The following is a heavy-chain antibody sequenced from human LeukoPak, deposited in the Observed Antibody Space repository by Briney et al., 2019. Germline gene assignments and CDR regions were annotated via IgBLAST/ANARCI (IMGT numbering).Heavy chain of an antibody. V-gene: IGHV3-23*01. Sequence: PGGSLRLSCAASGLTLSNYAMSWVRQAPGKGLEWVSAISGSGGSTYYPDSVKGRFTISRDNSKNTLYLQMNSLRAEDTAVYYCAKETYYDSSGAPPFDYWGQGTLVTVSS. CDR2: ISGSGGST. J-gene: IGHJ4*02. CDR3: AKETYYDSSGAPPFDY. CDR1: GLTLSNYA. D-gene: IGHD3-22*01.